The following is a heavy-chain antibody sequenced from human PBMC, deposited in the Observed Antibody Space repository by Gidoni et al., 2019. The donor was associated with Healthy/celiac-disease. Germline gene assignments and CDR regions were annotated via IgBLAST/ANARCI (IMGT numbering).Heavy chain of an antibody. CDR2: INSDGSST. CDR3: ARAFGDGYNQGPDY. J-gene: IGHJ4*02. D-gene: IGHD5-12*01. Sequence: EVQLVESGGGLVQPGGSLRLSCAASGFTFSSYWMHWVRQAPGKGLVWVSHINSDGSSTSYADSVKGRFTISRDNAKNTLYLQMNSLRAEDTAVYYCARAFGDGYNQGPDYWGQGTLVTVSS. V-gene: IGHV3-74*01. CDR1: GFTFSSYW.